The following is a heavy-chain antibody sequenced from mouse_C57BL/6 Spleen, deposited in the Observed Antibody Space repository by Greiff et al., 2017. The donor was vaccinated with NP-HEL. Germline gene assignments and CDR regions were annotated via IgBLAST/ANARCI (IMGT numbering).Heavy chain of an antibody. V-gene: IGHV1-82*01. J-gene: IGHJ2*01. CDR1: GYAFSSSW. CDR3: ARIDYYGSSQALDY. D-gene: IGHD1-1*01. CDR2: IYPGDGDT. Sequence: VQLQQSGPELVKPGASVKISCKASGYAFSSSWMNWVKQRPGKGLEWIGRIYPGDGDTNYNGKFKGKATLTADKSSSTAYMQLSSLTSEDSAVYFCARIDYYGSSQALDYWGQGTTLTVSS.